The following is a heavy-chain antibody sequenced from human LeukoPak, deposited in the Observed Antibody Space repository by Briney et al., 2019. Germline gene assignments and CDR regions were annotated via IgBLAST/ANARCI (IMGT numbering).Heavy chain of an antibody. J-gene: IGHJ4*02. Sequence: SETVSLTCAVYGGSFSGYYWSWIRQPPGKGLEWIGEINHSGSTNYNPSLKSRVTISVDTSKNQFSLKLSSVTAADTAVYYCARRIQLWLRAIDYWGQGTLVTVSS. CDR3: ARRIQLWLRAIDY. V-gene: IGHV4-34*01. D-gene: IGHD5-18*01. CDR1: GGSFSGYY. CDR2: INHSGST.